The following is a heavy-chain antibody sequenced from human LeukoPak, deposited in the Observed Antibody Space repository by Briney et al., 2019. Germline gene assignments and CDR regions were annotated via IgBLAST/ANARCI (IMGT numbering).Heavy chain of an antibody. J-gene: IGHJ4*02. CDR2: INRAGIES. CDR1: GFTFTDYW. V-gene: IGHV3-7*01. D-gene: IGHD1-26*01. Sequence: PGGSLRLSCAASGFTFTDYWMTWVRQVPGKGLEWVANINRAGIESYYVDSVKGRFTISRDNAEKSLYLQMDSRRVDDTAVYYCARVGTWELQRVFDNWGQGTLVTVSS. CDR3: ARVGTWELQRVFDN.